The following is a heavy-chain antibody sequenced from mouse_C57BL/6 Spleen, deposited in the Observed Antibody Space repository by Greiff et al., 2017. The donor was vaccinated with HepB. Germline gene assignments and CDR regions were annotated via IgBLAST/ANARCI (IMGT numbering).Heavy chain of an antibody. D-gene: IGHD1-1*01. CDR2: ISSGGSYT. CDR1: GFTFSSYG. J-gene: IGHJ4*01. Sequence: EVQLQQAGGDLVKPGGSLKLSCAASGFTFSSYGMSWVRQTPDKRLEWVATISSGGSYTYYPDSVKGRFTISRDNAKNTLYLQMSSLKSEDTAMYYCARRGVVAYYAMDYWGQGTSVTVSS. CDR3: ARRGVVAYYAMDY. V-gene: IGHV5-6*01.